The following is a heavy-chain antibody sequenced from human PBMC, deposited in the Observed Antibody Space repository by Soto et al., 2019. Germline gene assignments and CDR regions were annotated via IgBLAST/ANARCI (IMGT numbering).Heavy chain of an antibody. CDR3: ARRYGGAFDI. J-gene: IGHJ3*02. CDR1: GGCMSSYY. V-gene: IGHV4-59*08. CDR2: IYYSGST. Sequence: SETLSLTCTVSGGCMSSYYWSWIRQPPGKGLEWIGYIYYSGSTNYNPSLKSRVTISVDTSKNQFSLKLSSVTAADTAVYYCARRYGGAFDIWGQGTMVTVSS. D-gene: IGHD3-10*01.